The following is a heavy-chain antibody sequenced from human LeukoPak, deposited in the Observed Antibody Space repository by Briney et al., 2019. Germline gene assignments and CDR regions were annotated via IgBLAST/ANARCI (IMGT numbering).Heavy chain of an antibody. CDR3: AKARLTLIAAAGNDFQH. J-gene: IGHJ1*01. Sequence: ASVKVSCKASGYTFTSYAMNWVRQAPGQGLEWMGWINTNTGNPTYAQGFTGRFVFSLDTSVSTAYLQISSLKAEDTAVYYCAKARLTLIAAAGNDFQHWGQGTLVTVSS. D-gene: IGHD6-13*01. CDR1: GYTFTSYA. CDR2: INTNTGNP. V-gene: IGHV7-4-1*02.